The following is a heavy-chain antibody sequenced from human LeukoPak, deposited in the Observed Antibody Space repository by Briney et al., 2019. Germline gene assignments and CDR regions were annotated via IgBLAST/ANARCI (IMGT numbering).Heavy chain of an antibody. J-gene: IGHJ6*03. CDR1: GGSFSGYY. CDR3: ARNARGDSYYYYYMDV. D-gene: IGHD3-10*01. CDR2: IYYSGST. Sequence: SETLSLTCAVYGGSFSGYYWSWIRQHPGKGLEWIGYIYYSGSTYYNPSLKSRVTISVDTSKNQFSLKLSSVTAADTAVYYCARNARGDSYYYYYMDVWGKGTTVTVSS. V-gene: IGHV4-31*11.